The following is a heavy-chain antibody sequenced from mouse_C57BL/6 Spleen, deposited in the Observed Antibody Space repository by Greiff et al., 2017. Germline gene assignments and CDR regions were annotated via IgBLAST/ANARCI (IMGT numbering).Heavy chain of an antibody. CDR2: ISYDGSN. J-gene: IGHJ4*01. D-gene: IGHD1-1*01. Sequence: EVKLMESGPGLVKPSQSLSLTCSVTGYSITSGYYWNWIRQFPGNKLEWMGYISYDGSNNYNPSLKNRISITRDTSKNQFFLKLNSVTTEDTATYYCARDDYGRNYYAMDYWGQGTSVTVSS. CDR3: ARDDYGRNYYAMDY. CDR1: GYSITSGYY. V-gene: IGHV3-6*01.